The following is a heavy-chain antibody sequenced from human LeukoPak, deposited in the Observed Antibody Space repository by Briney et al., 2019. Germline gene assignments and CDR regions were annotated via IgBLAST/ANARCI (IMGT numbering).Heavy chain of an antibody. Sequence: PSETLSLTCTVSGGSISSSSYYWGWIRQPPGKGLEWIGSINYSGSTYYNPSLKSRVTISVDTSKNQFSLKLSSVTAADTAVYYCARHHGYYDILTGYYRKLYFDYWGQGTLVTVSS. J-gene: IGHJ4*02. CDR3: ARHHGYYDILTGYYRKLYFDY. V-gene: IGHV4-39*01. CDR1: GGSISSSSYY. CDR2: INYSGST. D-gene: IGHD3-9*01.